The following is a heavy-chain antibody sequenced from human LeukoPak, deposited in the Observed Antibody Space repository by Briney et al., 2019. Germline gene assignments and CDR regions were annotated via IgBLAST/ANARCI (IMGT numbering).Heavy chain of an antibody. D-gene: IGHD6-13*01. CDR1: GFTFDDYA. CDR3: ARAIAAADFDY. J-gene: IGHJ4*02. CDR2: ISWNSGSI. Sequence: GGSLRLSCAASGFTFDDYAMHWVRQAPGKGLEWVSGISWNSGSIGYADSVKGRFTNSRDNAKNSLYLQMNSLRAEDTALYYCARAIAAADFDYWGQGTLVTVSS. V-gene: IGHV3-9*01.